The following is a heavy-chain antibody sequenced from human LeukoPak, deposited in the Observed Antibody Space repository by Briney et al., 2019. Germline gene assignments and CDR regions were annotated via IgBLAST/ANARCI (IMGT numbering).Heavy chain of an antibody. Sequence: SETLSLTCAVSGYSISSDYYWGWIRQPPGKGLEWIGSIYHSGRTYYNPSLKSRVTISVDTSKNQFSLKLSSVTAADTAVYYCARLEGGCDYWGRGTLVTVSS. V-gene: IGHV4-38-2*01. CDR2: IYHSGRT. CDR3: ARLEGGCDY. D-gene: IGHD1-1*01. CDR1: GYSISSDYY. J-gene: IGHJ4*02.